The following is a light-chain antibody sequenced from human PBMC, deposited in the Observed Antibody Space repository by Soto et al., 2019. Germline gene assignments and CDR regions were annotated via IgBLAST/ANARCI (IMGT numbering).Light chain of an antibody. Sequence: QSALTQPASVSGSPGQSITISCTGTSSDVGGYNYVSWYQQYPGKAPKLMIYDVSNRPSEVSNRFSGSKSGNTASLTISGLQAEDEADYYCTSYTTSSTLVFGTGTKVTVL. V-gene: IGLV2-14*01. CDR3: TSYTTSSTLV. J-gene: IGLJ1*01. CDR2: DVS. CDR1: SSDVGGYNY.